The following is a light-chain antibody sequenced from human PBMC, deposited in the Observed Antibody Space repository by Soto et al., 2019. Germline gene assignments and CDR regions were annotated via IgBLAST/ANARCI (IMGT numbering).Light chain of an antibody. J-gene: IGLJ2*01. CDR2: EVT. Sequence: QSALTQPASVSGSPGQSITISCTGTSSDVGSYNLVSWYQQHPGKAPKLMIYEVTNRPSGVSIRFSGSKSGNTASLTISGLQAEDEADYYCCSYRSVNTVVFGRGTKLTVL. CDR1: SSDVGSYNL. V-gene: IGLV2-14*02. CDR3: CSYRSVNTVV.